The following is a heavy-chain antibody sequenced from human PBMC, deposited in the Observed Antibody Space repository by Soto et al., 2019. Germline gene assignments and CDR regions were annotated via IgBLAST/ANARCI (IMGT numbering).Heavy chain of an antibody. CDR1: GGSFSGYY. D-gene: IGHD3-10*01. CDR3: ARGLKKYYYGSGSYYSSDY. Sequence: QVQLQQWGAGLLKPSETLSLTCAVYGGSFSGYYWSWIRQPPGKGLEWIGEINHSGSTNYKPSLKSIVTISVHTSKNQFALKLSSVTAGDTAVYYCARGLKKYYYGSGSYYSSDYWGQGTLVTVSS. V-gene: IGHV4-34*01. J-gene: IGHJ4*02. CDR2: INHSGST.